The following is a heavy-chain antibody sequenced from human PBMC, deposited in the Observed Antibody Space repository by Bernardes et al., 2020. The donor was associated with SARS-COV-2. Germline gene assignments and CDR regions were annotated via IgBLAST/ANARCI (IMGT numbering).Heavy chain of an antibody. Sequence: GGSLRLSCAASGFTFDDYGMSWVRQAPGKGLEWVSGINWNGGSTGYADSVKGRFTISRDNAKNSLYLQMNSLRAEDTALYYCARGGRGYSGYDDAFDIWGQGTMVTVTS. CDR3: ARGGRGYSGYDDAFDI. D-gene: IGHD5-12*01. J-gene: IGHJ3*02. V-gene: IGHV3-20*04. CDR1: GFTFDDYG. CDR2: INWNGGST.